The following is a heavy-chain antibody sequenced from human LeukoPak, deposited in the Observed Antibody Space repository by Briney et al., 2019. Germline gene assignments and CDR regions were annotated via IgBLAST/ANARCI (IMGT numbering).Heavy chain of an antibody. CDR1: GFTFSSYS. J-gene: IGHJ4*02. CDR2: ISSSSSYI. D-gene: IGHD6-13*01. CDR3: ARDWVSIAAAPDPFDY. Sequence: KPGGSLRLSCAASGFTFSSYSMNWVRQAPGKGLEWVSSISSSSSYIYYADSVKGRFTISRDNAKNALYLQMNSLRAEDTAVYYCARDWVSIAAAPDPFDYWGQGTLVTVSS. V-gene: IGHV3-21*01.